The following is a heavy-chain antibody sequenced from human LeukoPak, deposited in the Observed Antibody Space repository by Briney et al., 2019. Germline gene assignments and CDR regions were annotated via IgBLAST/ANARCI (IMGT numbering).Heavy chain of an antibody. J-gene: IGHJ2*01. CDR2: IYHSGST. CDR3: ARGFAGYNDRSYWYFDL. D-gene: IGHD5-24*01. CDR1: GGSISSGGYS. V-gene: IGHV4-30-2*01. Sequence: SETLSLTCAVSGGSISSGGYSWSWIRQPPGKGLEWIGYIYHSGSTYYNPSLKSRVTISVDRSKNQFSLKLSSVTAADTAVYYCARGFAGYNDRSYWYFDLWGRGTLVTVSS.